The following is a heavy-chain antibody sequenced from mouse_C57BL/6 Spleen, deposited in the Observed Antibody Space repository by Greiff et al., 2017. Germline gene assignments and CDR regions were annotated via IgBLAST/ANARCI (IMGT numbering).Heavy chain of an antibody. V-gene: IGHV1-69*01. J-gene: IGHJ2*01. CDR2: IDPSDSYT. CDR3: ARGAKTTVGGDYFDG. D-gene: IGHD1-1*01. Sequence: VQLQQPGAELVMPGASVKLSCKASGYTFTSYWMHWVKQRPGQGLEWIGEIDPSDSYTNYNQKFKGKSTLTVDKSSSTAYMQLSSLTSEDSAVYVCARGAKTTVGGDYFDGWGQGTTLT. CDR1: GYTFTSYW.